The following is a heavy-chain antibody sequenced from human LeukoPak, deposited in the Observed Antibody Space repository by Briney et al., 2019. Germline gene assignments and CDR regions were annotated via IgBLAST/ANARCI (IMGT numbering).Heavy chain of an antibody. J-gene: IGHJ4*02. D-gene: IGHD5-12*01. CDR2: ISGSGDST. Sequence: GGSLRLSCAASGFTFSSNAMSWVRQAPGKGLEWVSVISGSGDSTYYADSVEGRCTSSRDNSKDALYLQMNSLRAEDTAVYYCARVGYSGYDYDYWGQGTLVTVSS. CDR1: GFTFSSNA. V-gene: IGHV3-23*01. CDR3: ARVGYSGYDYDY.